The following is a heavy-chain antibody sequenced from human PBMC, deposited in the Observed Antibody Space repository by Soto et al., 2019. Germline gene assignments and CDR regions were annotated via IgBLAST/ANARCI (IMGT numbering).Heavy chain of an antibody. D-gene: IGHD3-10*01. V-gene: IGHV3-74*01. J-gene: IGHJ6*02. CDR3: ARAVRSGSYPYYYYGMDV. Sequence: EVQVVESGGGLVQPGGSLRLSCAASGFTFSNYWMQWVRQAPGKGLAWVSRINSDGSSTSYADSVKGRFTISRDNAKNTLYLQMNSLRAEDTAVYYCARAVRSGSYPYYYYGMDVWGQGTTVTVSS. CDR2: INSDGSST. CDR1: GFTFSNYW.